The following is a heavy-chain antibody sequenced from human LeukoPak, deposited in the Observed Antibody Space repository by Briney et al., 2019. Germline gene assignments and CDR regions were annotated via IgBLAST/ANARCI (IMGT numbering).Heavy chain of an antibody. V-gene: IGHV3-15*01. CDR2: IKSQTDGGTT. CDR3: TTDRCSSTSRYHDN. CDR1: GFSFSNAW. Sequence: GGSLRLSCAASGFSFSNAWMSWVRQAPGKGLEWVGRIKSQTDGGTTDYAAPMKGRFTISRDDSENTLYLRMNSLKSEDTAFSYCTTDRCSSTSRYHDNWGQGTLVTVSS. J-gene: IGHJ4*02. D-gene: IGHD2-2*01.